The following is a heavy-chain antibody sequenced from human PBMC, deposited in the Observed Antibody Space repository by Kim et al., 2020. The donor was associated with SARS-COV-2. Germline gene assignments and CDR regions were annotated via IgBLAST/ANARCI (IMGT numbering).Heavy chain of an antibody. D-gene: IGHD3-10*01. CDR3: ARIRVLLWFGEFQYYFDY. V-gene: IGHV4-39*01. J-gene: IGHJ4*02. Sequence: KSRVTISVDTSKNQFSLKLSSVTAADTAVYYCARIRVLLWFGEFQYYFDYWGQGTLVTVSS.